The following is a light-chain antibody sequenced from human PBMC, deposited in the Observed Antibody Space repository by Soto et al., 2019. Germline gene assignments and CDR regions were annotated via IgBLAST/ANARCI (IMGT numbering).Light chain of an antibody. Sequence: DIQMTQSPSTLSASVGDRVTITCRASQSISIWLAWYQQKPGKAPKLLIYKASSLESGVPTRFSGSGSGTEFTLTISSLQPDDFATYYCQQYTSYWTSGQGTKVEIK. CDR2: KAS. J-gene: IGKJ1*01. CDR1: QSISIW. V-gene: IGKV1-5*03. CDR3: QQYTSYWT.